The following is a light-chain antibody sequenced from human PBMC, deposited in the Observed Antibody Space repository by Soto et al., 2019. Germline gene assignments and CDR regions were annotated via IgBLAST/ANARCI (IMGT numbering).Light chain of an antibody. CDR3: ASYGGNNNLL. CDR2: EVS. Sequence: QSALTQPPSASGSPGQSVTISCTGTSSDVGGYNYVSWYQQHPGKAPKLMMFEVSKRPSGVPDRFSGSKFGNTASLTVSGLQAEDEADYYCASYGGNNNLLFGGRTKLTVL. V-gene: IGLV2-8*01. J-gene: IGLJ2*01. CDR1: SSDVGGYNY.